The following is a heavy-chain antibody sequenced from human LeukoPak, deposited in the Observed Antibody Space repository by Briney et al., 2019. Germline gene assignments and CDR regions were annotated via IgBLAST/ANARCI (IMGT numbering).Heavy chain of an antibody. D-gene: IGHD3-22*01. CDR1: GYTFTGYY. J-gene: IGHJ6*02. V-gene: IGHV1-2*02. Sequence: ASVKVSCEASGYTFTGYYMHWVRQAPGQGLEWMGWINPNSGGTNYAQKFQGRVTMTRDTSISTAYMELSRLRSDDTAVYYCARDLYYDSSGYSDYGMDVWGQGTTVTVSS. CDR2: INPNSGGT. CDR3: ARDLYYDSSGYSDYGMDV.